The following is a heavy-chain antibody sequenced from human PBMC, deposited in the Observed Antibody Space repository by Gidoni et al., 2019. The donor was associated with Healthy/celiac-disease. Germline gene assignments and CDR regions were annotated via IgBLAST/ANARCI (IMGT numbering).Heavy chain of an antibody. CDR2: IYPGDSDT. CDR3: ARRVSLVRGVTLLDY. CDR1: GYSFTSYG. V-gene: IGHV5-51*01. Sequence: EVQLVQSGAEVKKPGESLKISCKGSGYSFTSYGIGWVRQMPGKGLEWMGIIYPGDSDTRYSPSFQGQVTISADKSISTAYLQWSSLKASDTAMYYCARRVSLVRGVTLLDYWGQGTLVTVSS. J-gene: IGHJ4*02. D-gene: IGHD3-10*01.